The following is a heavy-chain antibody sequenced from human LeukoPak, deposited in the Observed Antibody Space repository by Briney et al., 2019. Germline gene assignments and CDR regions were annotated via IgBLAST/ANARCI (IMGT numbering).Heavy chain of an antibody. V-gene: IGHV3-7*01. CDR3: AGRIYDSSGYYFY. CDR2: IKQDGSEK. D-gene: IGHD3-22*01. J-gene: IGHJ4*02. Sequence: PGGSLRLSCAASGFTFSSYWMSWVRQAPGKGLEWVANIKQDGSEKYYGDSVKGRFTISRDNAKNSLYLQMNSLRAEDTAVYYCAGRIYDSSGYYFYWGQGTLVTVSS. CDR1: GFTFSSYW.